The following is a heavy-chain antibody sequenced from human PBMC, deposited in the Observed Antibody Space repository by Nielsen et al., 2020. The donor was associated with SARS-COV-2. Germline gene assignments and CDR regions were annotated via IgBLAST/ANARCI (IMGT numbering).Heavy chain of an antibody. V-gene: IGHV3-53*04. Sequence: GGSLRLSWVVSGFTISTYGMSWVRHAPGKGLEWVSVIYSGGSTYYADSVKGGFTISRHNSTNTPYLHMNSLRAEDTAVYYCARGGYWGQGTLVTVSS. CDR1: GFTISTYG. J-gene: IGHJ4*02. CDR3: ARGGY. CDR2: IYSGGST.